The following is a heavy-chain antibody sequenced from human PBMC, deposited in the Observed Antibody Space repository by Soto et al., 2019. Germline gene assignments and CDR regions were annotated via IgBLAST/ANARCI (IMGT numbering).Heavy chain of an antibody. V-gene: IGHV3-15*01. Sequence: VGSLRLSYAASGFSFINAWMSCVRQAPGYGLEWVGRIKGKADGGTTDYAAPVIARFTISRDDSRNTVYLQMNSLKMEDTAVYYCTTDMSLRPYYDTYHDMNVWGQGTTVTVSS. CDR1: GFSFINAW. J-gene: IGHJ6*02. D-gene: IGHD3-22*01. CDR2: IKGKADGGTT. CDR3: TTDMSLRPYYDTYHDMNV.